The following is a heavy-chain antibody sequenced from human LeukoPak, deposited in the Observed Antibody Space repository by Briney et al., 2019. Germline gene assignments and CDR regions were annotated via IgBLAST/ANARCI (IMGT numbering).Heavy chain of an antibody. V-gene: IGHV4-61*02. J-gene: IGHJ5*02. CDR3: ARDGFLESANWFDP. D-gene: IGHD3-3*01. Sequence: SQTPSLTCTVSGGSISSGSYYWSWIRQPAGKGLEWIGRIYTSGSTNYNPSLKSRVTISVDTSKNQFSLKLSSVTAADTAVYYCARDGFLESANWFDPWGQGTLVTVSS. CDR1: GGSISSGSYY. CDR2: IYTSGST.